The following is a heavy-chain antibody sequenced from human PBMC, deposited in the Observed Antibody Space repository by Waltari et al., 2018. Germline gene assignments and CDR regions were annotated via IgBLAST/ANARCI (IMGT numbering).Heavy chain of an antibody. V-gene: IGHV4-34*01. D-gene: IGHD5-18*01. Sequence: QVQLQQWGAGLLKPSETLSLTCAVYGGSFSGYYWSWIRQPPGKVLEWIGEINHSGSTNYNPALKSRVTISVDTSKNQFSLKLSSVTAADTAVYYCARRRGYSYGYFLDYWGQGTLVTVSS. CDR3: ARRRGYSYGYFLDY. CDR1: GGSFSGYY. J-gene: IGHJ4*02. CDR2: INHSGST.